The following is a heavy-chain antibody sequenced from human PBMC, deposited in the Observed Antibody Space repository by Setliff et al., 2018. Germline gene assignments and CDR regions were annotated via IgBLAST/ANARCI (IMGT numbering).Heavy chain of an antibody. D-gene: IGHD3-10*01. CDR3: ATRDPKTDYYGSGTYLDNNSRWFDP. CDR1: GYSFTTYW. J-gene: IGHJ5*02. V-gene: IGHV5-51*01. Sequence: GASLKISCKGSGYSFTTYWIGWVRQMPGKGLEWMGIIFPGDSNTKYSPSFQGQVTISADKSISTAYLQWSSLKASDTAMYYCATRDPKTDYYGSGTYLDNNSRWFDPWGQGTLVTVSS. CDR2: IFPGDSNT.